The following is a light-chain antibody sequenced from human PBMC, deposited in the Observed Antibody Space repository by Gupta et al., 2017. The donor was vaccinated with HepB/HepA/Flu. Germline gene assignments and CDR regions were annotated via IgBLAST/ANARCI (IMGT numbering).Light chain of an antibody. Sequence: DIQNTQSPFSLSASVGDRVTITCQASQDINYYLIWYQHKPGKAPKLLIYDATNLETRVASRFTGSGSGTDFTLTISSLQPEDIATYYCQQYENLPYTFGQGTKVEMK. CDR3: QQYENLPYT. CDR2: DAT. V-gene: IGKV1-33*01. CDR1: QDINYY. J-gene: IGKJ2*01.